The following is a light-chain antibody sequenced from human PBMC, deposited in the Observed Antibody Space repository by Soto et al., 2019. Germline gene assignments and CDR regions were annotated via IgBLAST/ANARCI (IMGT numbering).Light chain of an antibody. J-gene: IGKJ1*01. CDR1: QSVSSSY. CDR2: GAS. V-gene: IGKV3-20*01. Sequence: EIVLTQSPGTLSLSPGERATLSCRASQSVSSSYLAWYQQKPGQAPRLLIYGASTRATGIPDRFSGSGSGTDFTLTISRLEPEDFAVYYCKHYGKTFGQGTKVEIK. CDR3: KHYGKT.